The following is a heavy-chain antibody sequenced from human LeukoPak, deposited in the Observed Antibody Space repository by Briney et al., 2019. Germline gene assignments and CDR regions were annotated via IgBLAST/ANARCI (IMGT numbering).Heavy chain of an antibody. CDR2: IKKDGGEK. Sequence: GGSLRLSCEAPELPFSSYWISWVRKPQGKGREWVANIKKDGGEKYYVDSVKGRFTISRDNAKNSLYLQMNSLRAEDTAVYYCAKLLLAVAGDYWGQGTLVTVSS. V-gene: IGHV3-7*01. J-gene: IGHJ4*02. D-gene: IGHD6-19*01. CDR1: ELPFSSYW. CDR3: AKLLLAVAGDY.